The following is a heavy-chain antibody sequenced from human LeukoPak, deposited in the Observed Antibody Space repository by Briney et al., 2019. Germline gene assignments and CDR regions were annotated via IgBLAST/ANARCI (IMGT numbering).Heavy chain of an antibody. J-gene: IGHJ4*02. CDR1: GLTFSAFA. D-gene: IGHD3-22*01. CDR3: ARVYYYDSSGYYLDQ. CDR2: ISSNGGST. V-gene: IGHV3-64*01. Sequence: GASLRLSCTASGLTFSAFAMNWVRQAPGKGLEYVSTISSNGGSTYYANSVKGRFTISRDNSKNTLYLQMGSLRAEDMAVDYCARVYYYDSSGYYLDQWGQGTLVTVSS.